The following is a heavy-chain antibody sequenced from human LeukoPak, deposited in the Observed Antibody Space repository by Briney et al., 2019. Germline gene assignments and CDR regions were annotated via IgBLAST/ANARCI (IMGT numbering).Heavy chain of an antibody. CDR1: GFTFSSYD. V-gene: IGHV3-13*01. D-gene: IGHD6-19*01. J-gene: IGHJ4*02. CDR2: IGTAGDT. Sequence: GGSLRLSCAASGFTFSSYDMHWVRQATGKGLEWVSAIGTAGDTYYPGSVKGRFTISRENAKNSLYLRMNSLRAGDTAVYYCARVSRGWYGFDYWGQGTLVTVSS. CDR3: ARVSRGWYGFDY.